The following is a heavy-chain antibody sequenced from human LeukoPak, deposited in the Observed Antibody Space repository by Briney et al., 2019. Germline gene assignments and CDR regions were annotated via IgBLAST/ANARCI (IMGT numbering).Heavy chain of an antibody. J-gene: IGHJ5*02. Sequence: ASVKVSCKASGYTFTGYYMHWVRQAPGQVLEWMGWINPNSGGTNYAQKFQGRVTMTRDTSISTAYMELSRLRSDDTAVYYCARGRPGIAVARARWFDPWGQGTLVTVSS. CDR2: INPNSGGT. V-gene: IGHV1-2*02. CDR1: GYTFTGYY. CDR3: ARGRPGIAVARARWFDP. D-gene: IGHD6-19*01.